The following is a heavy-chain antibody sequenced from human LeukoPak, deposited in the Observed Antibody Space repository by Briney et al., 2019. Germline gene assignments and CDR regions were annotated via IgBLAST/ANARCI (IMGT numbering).Heavy chain of an antibody. D-gene: IGHD6-19*01. CDR1: GGSVSSSNYC. Sequence: PSETLSLICTVSGGSVSSSNYCWSWIRQPPGKGLEWIGYLYYSGSTNYNPSLKSRVTISVDTSKNQFSLKMRSVTAADTAVYYCARTNSGWYYFDYWGQGTLVTVSS. V-gene: IGHV4-61*01. CDR2: LYYSGST. J-gene: IGHJ4*02. CDR3: ARTNSGWYYFDY.